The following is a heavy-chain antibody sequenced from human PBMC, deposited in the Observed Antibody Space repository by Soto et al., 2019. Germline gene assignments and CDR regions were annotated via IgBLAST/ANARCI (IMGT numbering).Heavy chain of an antibody. D-gene: IGHD2-15*01. CDR1: GGTYRSLS. J-gene: IGHJ5*02. V-gene: IGHV1-69*17. CDR2: ITPLFGIP. Sequence: QVQLVQSGAEVKKPGSSVKVSCKASGGTYRSLSITWVPQAPGQGLEWMGGITPLFGIPNYPQKFQGRLTITADKSTGTAYLELSSLTSEDTAVYYCARDTHSGGGWFDTWGRGTLVTVSS. CDR3: ARDTHSGGGWFDT.